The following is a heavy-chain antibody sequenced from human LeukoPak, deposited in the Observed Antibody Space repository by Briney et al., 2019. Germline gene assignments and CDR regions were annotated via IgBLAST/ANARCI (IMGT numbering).Heavy chain of an antibody. Sequence: PGGSLRLSCAASGFTFSRYSMNWVRQAPGKGLEWVASISSSTSYIFYTDSVKGRFTISRDNAKNSLYLQMNSLRAEDSAVYYCARVPRKGIQLWLRGGEFDYWGQGTLVTVSS. V-gene: IGHV3-21*01. CDR1: GFTFSRYS. D-gene: IGHD5-18*01. J-gene: IGHJ4*02. CDR3: ARVPRKGIQLWLRGGEFDY. CDR2: ISSSTSYI.